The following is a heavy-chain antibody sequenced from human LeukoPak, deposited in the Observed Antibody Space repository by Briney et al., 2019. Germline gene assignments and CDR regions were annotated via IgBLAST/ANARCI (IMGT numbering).Heavy chain of an antibody. J-gene: IGHJ4*02. CDR1: GFTFSSYS. CDR2: ISSSSSYI. D-gene: IGHD2-15*01. Sequence: GGSLRLSCAASGFTFSSYSMNWVRQAPGKGLEWVSSISSSSSYIYYADSEKGRFTISRDNAMNSLYLQMNSLRAEDTAVYYCATRGGYCSGGSCYSGAIEYWGQGTLVTVSS. V-gene: IGHV3-21*01. CDR3: ATRGGYCSGGSCYSGAIEY.